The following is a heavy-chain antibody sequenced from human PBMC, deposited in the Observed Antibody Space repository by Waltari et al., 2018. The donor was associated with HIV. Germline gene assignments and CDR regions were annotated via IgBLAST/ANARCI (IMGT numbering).Heavy chain of an antibody. D-gene: IGHD2-2*01. CDR1: GFIFSRYW. V-gene: IGHV3-7*01. CDR2: IKQDGREK. Sequence: EVQLVESGGGLVQPGGSLRLSCVGSGFIFSRYWMTWVRQAPGKGLEWVSNIKQDGREKTYVDSVAGRFSISRDNANNSLYLQLNSLRDEDTAVYYCARVYSSTTGRALDYWGQGTLVTVSS. CDR3: ARVYSSTTGRALDY. J-gene: IGHJ4*02.